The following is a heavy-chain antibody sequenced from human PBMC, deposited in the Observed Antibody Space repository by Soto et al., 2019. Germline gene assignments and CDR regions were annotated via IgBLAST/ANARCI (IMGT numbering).Heavy chain of an antibody. Sequence: GGSLRLSCAASGFTFSSYSMNWVRQAPGKGLEWVSSISSSSSYIYYADSVKGRFTISRDNAKNSLYLQMNSLRAEDTAVYYCARVKNYDILTGSDLHYYMDVWGKGTTVTVSS. CDR1: GFTFSSYS. CDR3: ARVKNYDILTGSDLHYYMDV. V-gene: IGHV3-21*01. J-gene: IGHJ6*03. CDR2: ISSSSSYI. D-gene: IGHD3-9*01.